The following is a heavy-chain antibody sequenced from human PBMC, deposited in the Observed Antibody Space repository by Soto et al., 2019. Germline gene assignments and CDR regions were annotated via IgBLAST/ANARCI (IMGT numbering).Heavy chain of an antibody. CDR3: VRDRFDYYDSSGYWRFDP. V-gene: IGHV3-48*01. D-gene: IGHD3-22*01. CDR1: GFTFSSYS. CDR2: ISSSSSTI. Sequence: SGGSLRLSCAASGFTFSSYSMNWVRQAPGKGLEWVSYISSSSSTIYYADSVKGRFTISRDNAKNSLYLQMNSLRAEDTAVYYCVRDRFDYYDSSGYWRFDPWGQGTLVTVSS. J-gene: IGHJ5*02.